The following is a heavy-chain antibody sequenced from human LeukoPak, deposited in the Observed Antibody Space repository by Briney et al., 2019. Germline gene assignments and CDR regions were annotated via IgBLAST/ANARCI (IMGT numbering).Heavy chain of an antibody. J-gene: IGHJ4*02. D-gene: IGHD3-10*01. CDR2: ILVDGSNK. CDR1: GFIFSNYG. CDR3: ARHYGSGSYYNPYYFDY. Sequence: GGSLRLSCAASGFIFSNYGMHWVRQAPGKGLEWVALILVDGSNKYYADSVKGRFTISRDNSKNTLYLQMNSLRAEDTAVYYCARHYGSGSYYNPYYFDYWGQGTLVTVSS. V-gene: IGHV3-30*03.